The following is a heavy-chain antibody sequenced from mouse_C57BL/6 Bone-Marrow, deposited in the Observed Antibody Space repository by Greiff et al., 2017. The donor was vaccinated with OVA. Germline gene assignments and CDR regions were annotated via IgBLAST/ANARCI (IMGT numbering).Heavy chain of an antibody. J-gene: IGHJ3*01. CDR1: GYTFTIYG. V-gene: IGHV1-81*01. D-gene: IGHD1-1*01. CDR3: ARGLDYYGSSPAWFAY. Sequence: HLQHSLSYLSRPVSSVKLSCNASGYTFTIYGISWVKQRTGQGLEWIGEIYPRSGNTYYNEKFKGKATLTADKSSSTAYMELRSLTSEDSAVYFCARGLDYYGSSPAWFAYWGQGTLVTVSA. CDR2: IYPRSGNT.